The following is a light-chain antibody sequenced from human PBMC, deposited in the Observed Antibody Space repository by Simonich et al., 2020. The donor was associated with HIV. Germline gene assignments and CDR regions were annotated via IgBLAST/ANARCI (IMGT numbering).Light chain of an antibody. Sequence: QSVLTQPPSASGTPGQRVTISCSGSNPNIGSKTVNWYQQLPGTATKLLIYRNHERPSGVPDRFFGSKSGTAASLAISGLQSEDEADYYCAAWDDSLNGHVIFGGGTKLTVV. V-gene: IGLV1-44*01. J-gene: IGLJ2*01. CDR2: RNH. CDR1: NPNIGSKT. CDR3: AAWDDSLNGHVI.